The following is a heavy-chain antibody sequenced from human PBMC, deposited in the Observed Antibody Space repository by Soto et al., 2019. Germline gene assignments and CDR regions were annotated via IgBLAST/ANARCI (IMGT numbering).Heavy chain of an antibody. CDR1: GGSISSYY. V-gene: IGHV4-59*08. CDR3: ARRYGDYFDY. CDR2: IYYSGST. J-gene: IGHJ4*02. Sequence: QVQLQESGPGLVKPSETLSLTCTVSGGSISSYYWSWIRQPPGKGLEWIGYIYYSGSTNDNPSLKSRVTRSVDTSKKQFSLKLSSVTAADTAVYYCARRYGDYFDYWGQGTLVTVSS. D-gene: IGHD4-17*01.